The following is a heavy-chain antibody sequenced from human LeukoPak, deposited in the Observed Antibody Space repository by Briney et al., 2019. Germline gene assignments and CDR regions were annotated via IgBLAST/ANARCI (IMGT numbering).Heavy chain of an antibody. CDR3: ARGSMWSGYDY. V-gene: IGHV3-21*01. CDR2: ISSSSSYI. D-gene: IGHD3-3*01. Sequence: GGSLRLSCAASGFTFSSYSMNWVRQAPGEGLEWVSSISSSSSYIYYADSVKGRFTISRDNAKNSLYLQMNSLRAEDTAVYYCARGSMWSGYDYWGQGTLVTVSS. J-gene: IGHJ4*02. CDR1: GFTFSSYS.